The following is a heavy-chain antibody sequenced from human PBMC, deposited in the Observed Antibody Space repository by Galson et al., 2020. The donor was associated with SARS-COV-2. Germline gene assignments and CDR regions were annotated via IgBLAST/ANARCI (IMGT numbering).Heavy chain of an antibody. Sequence: ETSETLSLTCPASGGSISSYYWSWIRQPPGKGLEWIGYIYYSGSTNYNPSLKSRVTISVDTSKNQFSLKLSSVTAADTAVYYCARGLHYYDSSGYYFDYWGQGTLVTVSS. CDR2: IYYSGST. D-gene: IGHD3-22*01. V-gene: IGHV4-59*01. J-gene: IGHJ4*02. CDR3: ARGLHYYDSSGYYFDY. CDR1: GGSISSYY.